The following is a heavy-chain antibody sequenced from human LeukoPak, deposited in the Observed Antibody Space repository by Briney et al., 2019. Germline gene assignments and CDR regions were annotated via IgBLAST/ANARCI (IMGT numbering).Heavy chain of an antibody. D-gene: IGHD3-10*01. V-gene: IGHV1-2*02. CDR1: GYTFTAYY. CDR2: INPNSGGT. CDR3: ARALGNYFGSGSP. J-gene: IGHJ5*02. Sequence: ASVKVSCKASGYTFTAYYMRWVRQAPGQGLEWMGWINPNSGGTNYAQKFQGGVTMTRDTSISTAYMSRLRSDDTAVYYCARALGNYFGSGSPWGQGTLVTVSS.